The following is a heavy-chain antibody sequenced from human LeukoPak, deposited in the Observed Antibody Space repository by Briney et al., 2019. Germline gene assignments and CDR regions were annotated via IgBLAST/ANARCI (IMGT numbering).Heavy chain of an antibody. V-gene: IGHV4-38-2*02. CDR1: GYSIKSGYY. CDR2: IYNTGNT. J-gene: IGHJ4*02. D-gene: IGHD3-10*01. CDR3: ARVSVEGRGPPRYHFDY. Sequence: EPLSLTCSVSGYSIKSGYYWGWIRQAPGKGLEWIGSIYNTGNTFYNPSLKSRVTMSVDTSKNQFSLTLTSVTAADTALFYCARVSVEGRGPPRYHFDYWGQGTLVAVSS.